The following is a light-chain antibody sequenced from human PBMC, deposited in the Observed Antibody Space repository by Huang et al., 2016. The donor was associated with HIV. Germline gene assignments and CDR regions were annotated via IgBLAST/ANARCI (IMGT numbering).Light chain of an antibody. V-gene: IGKV3-15*01. J-gene: IGKJ4*01. CDR3: QQYKDWPPLT. Sequence: EIVMTQSPATLSMSPGERATLSCRASQNIGNNLAWYQREPGRAPRLLSYAASTRATGIPARFTGSGSGTEFTLTISSLQSEDFVIYYCQQYKDWPPLTFGGGTKVEIK. CDR1: QNIGNN. CDR2: AAS.